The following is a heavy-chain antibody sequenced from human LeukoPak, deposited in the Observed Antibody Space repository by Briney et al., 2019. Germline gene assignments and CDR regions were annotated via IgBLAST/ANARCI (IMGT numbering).Heavy chain of an antibody. CDR1: GLAFSHYW. V-gene: IGHV3-7*01. J-gene: IGHJ4*01. CDR2: IRQGGSEK. CDR3: AREGFYFFDF. Sequence: GGSLRLSCAASGLAFSHYWMSWVRQAPGKGLEWLANIRQGGSEKTYADSVRGRFTIFRDNAKDSVYLQMNSLRAEDSAIYYCAREGFYFFDFWGQGTLVTVSS.